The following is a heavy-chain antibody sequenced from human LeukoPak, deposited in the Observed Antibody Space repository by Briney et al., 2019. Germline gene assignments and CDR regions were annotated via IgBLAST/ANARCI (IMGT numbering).Heavy chain of an antibody. CDR1: GGTFSNHA. CDR2: IIPMFRAT. V-gene: IGHV1-69*13. J-gene: IGHJ4*02. D-gene: IGHD5-12*01. CDR3: ATTPPHSGFDFHDD. Sequence: ASVKVSCKASGGTFSNHAIIWVRQAPGQGLEWMGGIIPMFRATNHAQKFQGRVTITADASMSLAYMEMSSLRSEDTAVYYCATTPPHSGFDFHDDWGQGTLVTVSS.